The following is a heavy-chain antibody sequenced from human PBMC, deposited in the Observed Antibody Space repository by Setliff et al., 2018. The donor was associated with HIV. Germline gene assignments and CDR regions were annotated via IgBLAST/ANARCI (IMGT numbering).Heavy chain of an antibody. V-gene: IGHV4-34*01. Sequence: SETLSLTCAVYGGSFSGYYWSWIRQPPGKGLEWIGEINHSGSTNYNPSLKSRVTISVDTSKNQFSLKLSSVTAADTAVYYCARGRTYYDFWSGYPAWYFDLWGRGTLVTVSS. CDR3: ARGRTYYDFWSGYPAWYFDL. CDR2: INHSGST. J-gene: IGHJ2*01. D-gene: IGHD3-3*01. CDR1: GGSFSGYY.